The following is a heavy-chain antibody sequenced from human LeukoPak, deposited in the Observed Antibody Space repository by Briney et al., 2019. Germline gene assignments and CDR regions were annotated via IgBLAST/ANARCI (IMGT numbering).Heavy chain of an antibody. CDR3: ARGPFGGFAAAPFDH. V-gene: IGHV1-69*04. CDR1: GGTFDNYA. D-gene: IGHD2-2*01. CDR2: IIPMLGKT. Sequence: SVKVSCKASGGTFDNYAVSWVREAPGLGLEWMGRIIPMLGKTNSAQKFQDRVTITADTSTGTAYMELTNLRSDDTAVYFCARGPFGGFAAAPFDHWGQGTLVTVS. J-gene: IGHJ4*02.